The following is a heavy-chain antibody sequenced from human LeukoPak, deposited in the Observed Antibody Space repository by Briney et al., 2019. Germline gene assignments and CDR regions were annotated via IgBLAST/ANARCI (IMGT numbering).Heavy chain of an antibody. D-gene: IGHD4-17*01. Sequence: PSETLSFTCTVSGGSISSYYWSWIRQPPGKGLEWIGYIYYSGSTNYNPSLKSRVTMSVDTSKKQFSLKLSSVTAADTAVYFCARGPTVNNYYYGMDVWGQGTTVTVSS. CDR2: IYYSGST. CDR3: ARGPTVNNYYYGMDV. J-gene: IGHJ6*02. V-gene: IGHV4-59*01. CDR1: GGSISSYY.